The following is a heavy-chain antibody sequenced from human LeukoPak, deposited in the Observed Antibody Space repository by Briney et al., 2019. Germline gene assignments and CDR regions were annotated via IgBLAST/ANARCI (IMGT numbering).Heavy chain of an antibody. J-gene: IGHJ4*02. D-gene: IGHD3-10*01. CDR3: ARGHYGSGSYWPNHDY. V-gene: IGHV4-34*01. Sequence: PSETLSLTCAVYGGSFSGYYWSWIRQPPGKGMEWIGEINHSGSTNYNPSLKSRVTISVDTSKNQFSLKLSSVTAADTAVYYCARGHYGSGSYWPNHDYWGQGTLVTVSS. CDR1: GGSFSGYY. CDR2: INHSGST.